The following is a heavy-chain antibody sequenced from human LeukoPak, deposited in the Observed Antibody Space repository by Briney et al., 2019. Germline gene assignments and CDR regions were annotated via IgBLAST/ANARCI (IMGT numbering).Heavy chain of an antibody. J-gene: IGHJ4*02. CDR3: AREDQPRGTFDY. CDR1: GFTFSNYW. CDR2: IKQDGSEK. Sequence: GGSLRLSCAASGFTFSNYWISWVRQAPGKGLEWVANIKQDGSEKYYVDSVKGRFTISRDNAKNSLYLQMNSLRAEDTALYYCAREDQPRGTFDYWGQGILVTVPS. D-gene: IGHD2-15*01. V-gene: IGHV3-7*05.